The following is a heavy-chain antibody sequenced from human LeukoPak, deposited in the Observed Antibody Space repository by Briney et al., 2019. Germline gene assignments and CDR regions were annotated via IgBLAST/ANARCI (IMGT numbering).Heavy chain of an antibody. D-gene: IGHD3-22*01. J-gene: IGHJ6*02. V-gene: IGHV1-69*13. CDR2: IIPIFGTA. Sequence: SVKVSCKASGGTFSSYAISWVRQAPGQGLEWMGGIIPIFGTANYAQKFQGRVTITADESTSTAYMELSSLRSEDTAVYYCASVTKGKYYYDSSGYLGMDYYYYYYGMDVWGQGTTVTVSS. CDR3: ASVTKGKYYYDSSGYLGMDYYYYYYGMDV. CDR1: GGTFSSYA.